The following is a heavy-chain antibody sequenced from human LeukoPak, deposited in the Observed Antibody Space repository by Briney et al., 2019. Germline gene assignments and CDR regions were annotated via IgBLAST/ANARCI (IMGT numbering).Heavy chain of an antibody. CDR2: IIPIFGTA. J-gene: IGHJ4*02. CDR1: GGTFSSYA. Sequence: SVKVSCKASGGTFSSYAIRWVRQAPGQGLEWMGGIIPIFGTANYAQKFQGRVTITADKSTSTAYMELSSLRSEDTAVYYCARKAMYRGVLRDYFDYWGQGTLATVSS. CDR3: ARKAMYRGVLRDYFDY. D-gene: IGHD3-10*01. V-gene: IGHV1-69*06.